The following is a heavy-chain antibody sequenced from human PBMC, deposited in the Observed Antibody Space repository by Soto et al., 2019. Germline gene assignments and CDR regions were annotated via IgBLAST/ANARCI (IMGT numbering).Heavy chain of an antibody. D-gene: IGHD6-19*01. V-gene: IGHV1-69*01. CDR3: ARGGLWYSSGWYRVWFDP. CDR2: IIPIFGTA. CDR1: GGTFSSYA. Sequence: QVQLVQSGAEVKKPGSSVKVSCKASGGTFSSYAISWVRQAPGQGLEWMGGIIPIFGTANYAQKFQGRVTITADESTSTAYMELCSLRSEDTAVYYCARGGLWYSSGWYRVWFDPWGQGTLVTVSS. J-gene: IGHJ5*02.